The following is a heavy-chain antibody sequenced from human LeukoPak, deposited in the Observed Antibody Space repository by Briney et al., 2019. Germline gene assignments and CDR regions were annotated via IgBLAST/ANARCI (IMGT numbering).Heavy chain of an antibody. D-gene: IGHD3-22*01. J-gene: IGHJ4*02. Sequence: GGSLRLSCTASGFTFGDYAMSWVRQAPGKGLEWVGFIRSKAYGGTTEYAASVKGRFTISRDDSKSIAYLQMNSLKTEDTAVYYCTRADSSYYDSRGYPLGFDYWGQGTLVTVSS. CDR2: IRSKAYGGTT. V-gene: IGHV3-49*04. CDR3: TRADSSYYDSRGYPLGFDY. CDR1: GFTFGDYA.